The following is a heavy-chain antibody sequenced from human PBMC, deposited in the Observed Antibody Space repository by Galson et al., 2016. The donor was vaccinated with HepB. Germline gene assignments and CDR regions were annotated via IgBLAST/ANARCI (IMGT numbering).Heavy chain of an antibody. J-gene: IGHJ4*02. CDR1: GGSFSGYY. CDR2: INHSGNT. V-gene: IGHV4-34*01. CDR3: ARGLDWNDAYDGHFDY. D-gene: IGHD1-1*01. Sequence: SETLSLTCAVNGGSFSGYYWSWIRQPPGKGLEWIGEINHSGNTNYNPSLKSRVTISVDTSKNQFSLKLSSVTAADTAVYYCARGLDWNDAYDGHFDYWGQGHLVTVSS.